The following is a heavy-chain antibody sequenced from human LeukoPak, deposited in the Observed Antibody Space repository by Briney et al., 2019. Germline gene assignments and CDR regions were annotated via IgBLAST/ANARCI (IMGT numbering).Heavy chain of an antibody. CDR1: GFTFGDYA. J-gene: IGHJ6*02. D-gene: IGHD5-12*01. Sequence: GGSLRLSCTASGFTFGDYAMTWVRQAPGKGLEWVGFIRSKAYGGTTEFAASVKDRFIISRDDSKSIAYLQMNSLKTEDTAVYYCSAYDPSDYYGMDVRGQGTTVTVS. CDR3: SAYDPSDYYGMDV. V-gene: IGHV3-49*04. CDR2: IRSKAYGGTT.